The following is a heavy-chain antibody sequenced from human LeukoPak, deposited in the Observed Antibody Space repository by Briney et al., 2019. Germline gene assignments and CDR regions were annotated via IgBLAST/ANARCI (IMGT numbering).Heavy chain of an antibody. CDR1: GYTFTSYG. D-gene: IGHD3-10*01. Sequence: ASVKVSCKASGYTFTSYGISWVRQAPGPGLEWMGWISAYNGNTNYAQKLQGRVTMTTDTSTSTAYMELRSLRSDDTAVYYCARTYYYGSGENWFDPWGQGTLVTVSS. V-gene: IGHV1-18*01. J-gene: IGHJ5*02. CDR3: ARTYYYGSGENWFDP. CDR2: ISAYNGNT.